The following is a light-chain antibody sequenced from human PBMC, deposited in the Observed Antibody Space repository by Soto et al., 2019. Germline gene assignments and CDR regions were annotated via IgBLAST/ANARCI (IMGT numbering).Light chain of an antibody. Sequence: DIVMTQSPLSLPVTPGEPSSISFISSQSLLHSNVYNYLDWYLQKPGQSPQLLIYLGSNRASGVPDRFSGSGSGTDFTLKISRVEAEDVGVYYCMQPLQSWTFGQGTKVDI. J-gene: IGKJ1*01. CDR3: MQPLQSWT. CDR1: QSLLHSNVYNY. CDR2: LGS. V-gene: IGKV2-28*01.